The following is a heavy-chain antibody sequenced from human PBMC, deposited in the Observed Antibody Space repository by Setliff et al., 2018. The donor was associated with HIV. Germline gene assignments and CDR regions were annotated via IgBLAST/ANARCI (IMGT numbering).Heavy chain of an antibody. D-gene: IGHD3-3*01. J-gene: IGHJ4*02. CDR3: AKAWGSGYPSFESALMFDV. V-gene: IGHV3-23*01. Sequence: PGESLSLSCAASGFTFSAYAMTWVRRAPGRGLEWVSATTSNGRTTDYAESVRGRFTLSRDNSGNTLYLQMTSLRAEDTAIYYCAKAWGSGYPSFESALMFDVWGQGTLVTVS. CDR2: TTSNGRTT. CDR1: GFTFSAYA.